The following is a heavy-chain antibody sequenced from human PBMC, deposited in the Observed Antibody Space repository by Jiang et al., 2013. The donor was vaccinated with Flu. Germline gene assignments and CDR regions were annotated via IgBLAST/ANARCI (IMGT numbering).Heavy chain of an antibody. V-gene: IGHV1-69*06. CDR3: VGVRECGGDCYYFDY. CDR1: GDTFSKNT. D-gene: IGHD2-21*02. Sequence: EVKKPGSSVKVSCMTSGDTFSKNTIIWVRQAPGQGLEWMAGIIPFVGTTNYAQKFQGRVTITADKSTSTIYMEMSSLRNEDTAVYYCVGVRECGGDCYYFDYWGEGTLVTVSS. CDR2: IIPFVGTT. J-gene: IGHJ4*02.